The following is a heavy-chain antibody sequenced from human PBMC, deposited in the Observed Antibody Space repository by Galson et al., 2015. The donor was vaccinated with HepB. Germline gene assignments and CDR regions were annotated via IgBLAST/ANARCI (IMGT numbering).Heavy chain of an antibody. CDR3: AKDRRRWPFDAFDI. J-gene: IGHJ3*02. Sequence: SLRLSCAASGFTFSSYGMHWVRQAPGKGLEWVAVISYDGSNKYYADSVKGRFTISRDNSKNTLYLQMNSLRAEDTAVYYCAKDRRRWPFDAFDIWGQGTMVTVSS. D-gene: IGHD5-24*01. CDR2: ISYDGSNK. V-gene: IGHV3-30*18. CDR1: GFTFSSYG.